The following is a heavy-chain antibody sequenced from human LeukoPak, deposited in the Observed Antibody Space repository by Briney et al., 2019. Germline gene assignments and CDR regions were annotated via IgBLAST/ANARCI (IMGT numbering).Heavy chain of an antibody. CDR2: IKQDGSEK. CDR1: GFTFNTYW. Sequence: GGSLRLSCVASGFTFNTYWMSWVRQAPGKGLEWVANIKQDGSEKFYVDSVKGRFTISRDNAKNSLYLQMKSLRAEDTAVYYCARVRWLSEDDEYWGQGTLVTVSS. CDR3: ARVRWLSEDDEY. D-gene: IGHD3-22*01. V-gene: IGHV3-7*01. J-gene: IGHJ4*02.